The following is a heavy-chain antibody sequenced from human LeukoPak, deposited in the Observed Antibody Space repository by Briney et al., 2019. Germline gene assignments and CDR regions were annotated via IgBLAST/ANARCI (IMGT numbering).Heavy chain of an antibody. CDR1: GYTFTDCY. J-gene: IGHJ6*03. Sequence: ASVKVSCKASGYTFTDCYMHWVRQAPGQGLEWMGWINPNSGGTNYAQKFQGRVTMTRDTSISTAYMELSRLRSDDTAVYYCARVYSNLGGYYYYMDVWGKGTTVTVSS. V-gene: IGHV1-2*02. CDR2: INPNSGGT. CDR3: ARVYSNLGGYYYYMDV. D-gene: IGHD4-11*01.